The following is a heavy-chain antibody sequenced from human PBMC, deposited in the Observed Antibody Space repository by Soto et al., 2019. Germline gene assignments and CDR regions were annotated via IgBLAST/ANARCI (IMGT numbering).Heavy chain of an antibody. J-gene: IGHJ6*02. CDR2: IYYSGST. CDR3: ARRDYYYGMDV. V-gene: IGHV4-39*01. Sequence: SETLSLTCTVSGGSISSSSYYWGWIRQPPGKGLEWIGSIYYSGSTYYNPSLKSRVTISVDTSKNQFSLKLSSVTAADTAVYYCARRDYYYGMDVWGQGTTVT. CDR1: GGSISSSSYY.